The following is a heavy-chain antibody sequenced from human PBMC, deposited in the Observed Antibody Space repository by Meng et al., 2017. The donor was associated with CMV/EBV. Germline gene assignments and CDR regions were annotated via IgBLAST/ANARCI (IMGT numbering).Heavy chain of an antibody. V-gene: IGHV4-31*02. J-gene: IGHJ4*02. Sequence: SVGSISSGGYYWSWIRQHPGKGLEWIEYIYYSGSTYYNPSLKSRVTISVDTSKNQFSLKLSSVTAADTAVYYCARDQRDSSGYYFDYWGQGTLVTVSS. CDR2: IYYSGST. CDR1: VGSISSGGYY. D-gene: IGHD3-22*01. CDR3: ARDQRDSSGYYFDY.